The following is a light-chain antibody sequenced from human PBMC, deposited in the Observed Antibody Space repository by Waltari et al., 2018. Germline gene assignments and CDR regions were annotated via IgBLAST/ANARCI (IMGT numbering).Light chain of an antibody. CDR3: QRYNSNAAT. CDR1: QSISSW. CDR2: KAT. V-gene: IGKV1-5*03. Sequence: DIQMTQSPSTLSASVGDRVTITCRASQSISSWLAWYQQNPGKAPKLLIYKATSLEGGVPSRFCGCGAGKEFPLTISGLQLVVCATYNSQRYNSNAATFGGGTKVEIE. J-gene: IGKJ4*01.